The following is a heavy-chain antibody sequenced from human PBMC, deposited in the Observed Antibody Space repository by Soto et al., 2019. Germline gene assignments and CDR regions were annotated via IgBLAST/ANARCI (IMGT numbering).Heavy chain of an antibody. D-gene: IGHD3-3*01. CDR2: ISGSGGST. V-gene: IGHV3-23*01. J-gene: IGHJ3*02. CDR3: AKRRTLLDDAFDI. Sequence: EVQLLESGGGLVQPGGSLRLSCAASGFTFSSYAMSRVRQAPGKGLEWVSAISGSGGSTYYADSVKGRFTISRDNSKNTLYLQMNSLRAEDTAVYYCAKRRTLLDDAFDIWGQGTMVTVSS. CDR1: GFTFSSYA.